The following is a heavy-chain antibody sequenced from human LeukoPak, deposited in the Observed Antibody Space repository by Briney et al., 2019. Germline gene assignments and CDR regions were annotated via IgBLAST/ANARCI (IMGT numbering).Heavy chain of an antibody. V-gene: IGHV4-59*01. CDR2: IYYSGST. CDR1: GGSFSGYY. D-gene: IGHD3-22*01. J-gene: IGHJ4*02. Sequence: SETLSLTCAVYGGSFSGYYWSWIRQPPGKGLEWIGYIYYSGSTNYNPSLKSRVTISVDTSKNQFSLKLSSVTAADTAVYYCARKRGYYDSIDYWGQGTLVTVSS. CDR3: ARKRGYYDSIDY.